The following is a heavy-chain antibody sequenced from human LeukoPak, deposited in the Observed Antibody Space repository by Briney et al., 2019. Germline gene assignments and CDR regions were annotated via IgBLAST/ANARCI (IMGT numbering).Heavy chain of an antibody. CDR2: ISGSGCSR. V-gene: IGHV3-23*01. Sequence: GGSLSPSAAASGSTSSSSTMSGVRRPPGRGLKWVSIISGSGCSRYYDDPVMCRFNITRDNSKNTLYLQMNSLRADDTAVYHCAKAGNLQASSSGLQYFDLWGRGTLVTASS. CDR3: AKAGNLQASSSGLQYFDL. J-gene: IGHJ2*01. CDR1: GSTSSSST. D-gene: IGHD6-6*01.